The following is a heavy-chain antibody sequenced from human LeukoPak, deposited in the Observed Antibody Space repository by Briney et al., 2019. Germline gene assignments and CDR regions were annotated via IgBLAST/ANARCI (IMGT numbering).Heavy chain of an antibody. Sequence: PSETLSLTCTVSDDSISTYYWSWIRQPPGKGLEWIGEINHSGSTNYNPSLKSRVTISVDTSKNQFSLKLSSVTAADTAVYYCARHEGYCTNGVCSVGDYWGQGTLVTVSS. CDR2: INHSGST. CDR3: ARHEGYCTNGVCSVGDY. J-gene: IGHJ4*02. D-gene: IGHD2-8*01. CDR1: DDSISTYY. V-gene: IGHV4-34*01.